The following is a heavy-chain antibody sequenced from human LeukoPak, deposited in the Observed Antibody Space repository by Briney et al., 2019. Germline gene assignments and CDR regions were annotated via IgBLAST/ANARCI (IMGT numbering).Heavy chain of an antibody. CDR2: IYYSGST. Sequence: SETLSLTCTDSGGSISSGDYYWSWIRQPPGKGLEWIGYIYYSGSTYYNPSLKSRVTISVDTSKNQFSLKLSSVTAADAAVYYCARGHYYDSSGTRQAFDIWGQGTMVTVSS. CDR1: GGSISSGDYY. D-gene: IGHD3-22*01. V-gene: IGHV4-30-4*08. CDR3: ARGHYYDSSGTRQAFDI. J-gene: IGHJ3*02.